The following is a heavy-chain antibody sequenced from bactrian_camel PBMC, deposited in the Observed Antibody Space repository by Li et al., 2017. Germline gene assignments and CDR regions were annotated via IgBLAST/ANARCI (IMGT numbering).Heavy chain of an antibody. Sequence: HVQLVESGGGSVQAGGSLRLSCTKNDFIIENSDMAWYRQAPGKEREGVAAIDRAGAPTYTYAVAGRFTISKDNVKNTLYLQMNDLKPEDSAIYYCAAGRGYYDQYDCGPSILGNDDGYTGQGTQVTVS. V-gene: IGHV3S53*01. CDR1: DFIIENSD. J-gene: IGHJ4*01. CDR2: IDRAGAP. D-gene: IGHD5*01.